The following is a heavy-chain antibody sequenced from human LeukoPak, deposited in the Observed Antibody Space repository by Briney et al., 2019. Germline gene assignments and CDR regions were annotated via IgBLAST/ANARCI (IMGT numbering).Heavy chain of an antibody. CDR1: GLTVSSNY. J-gene: IGHJ3*02. CDR3: ARDKNYGDCYAFDI. V-gene: IGHV3-66*01. D-gene: IGHD4-17*01. Sequence: PGGSLRLSCAASGLTVSSNYMTWVRQAPGKGLEWVSVLYSGGSTYYADSVKGRFTISRDNSKNMVYLQMHSLRVEDTALYYCARDKNYGDCYAFDIWGQGTMVTVSS. CDR2: LYSGGST.